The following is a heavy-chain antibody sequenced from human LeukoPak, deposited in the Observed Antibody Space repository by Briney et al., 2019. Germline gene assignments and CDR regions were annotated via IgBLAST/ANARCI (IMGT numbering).Heavy chain of an antibody. D-gene: IGHD5-12*01. J-gene: IGHJ4*02. CDR2: IIPIFGTA. CDR3: ARDVDGYSGYDGNY. Sequence: GASVKVSCKASGGTFSSYAISWVRQAPGQGLEWMGRIIPIFGTANYAQKFQGSVTITADKSTSTAYMELSSLRSEDTAVYYCARDVDGYSGYDGNYWGQGTLVTVSS. CDR1: GGTFSSYA. V-gene: IGHV1-69*06.